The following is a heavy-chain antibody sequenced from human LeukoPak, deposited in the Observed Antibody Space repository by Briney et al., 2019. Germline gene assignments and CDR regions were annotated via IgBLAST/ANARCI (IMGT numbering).Heavy chain of an antibody. CDR3: ARSPYFDFWAGYYDLDC. J-gene: IGHJ4*02. V-gene: IGHV4-30-4*08. D-gene: IGHD3-3*01. Sequence: SQTLSLTCTVSGASINSGNSYWSWIRQPPGKGLEWLAYIYYSGTTYYNPSLKSRVSMSVDTSENQFSLKLNSVTAADTAVYYCARSPYFDFWAGYYDLDCWGQGTLVTVSS. CDR2: IYYSGTT. CDR1: GASINSGNSY.